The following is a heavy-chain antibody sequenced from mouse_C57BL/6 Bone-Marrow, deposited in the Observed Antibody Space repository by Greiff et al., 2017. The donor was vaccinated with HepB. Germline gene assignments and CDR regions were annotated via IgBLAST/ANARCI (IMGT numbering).Heavy chain of an antibody. D-gene: IGHD2-2*01. CDR3: ARRWLPPFAY. J-gene: IGHJ3*01. CDR1: GFTFSSYG. V-gene: IGHV5-6*01. Sequence: EVQLVESGGDLVKPGGSLKLSCAASGFTFSSYGMSWVRQTPDKRLEWVATISSGGSYTYYPDSVKGRFTISRDNAKNTLYRQMSSLKSEDTAMYYCARRWLPPFAYWGQGTLVTVSA. CDR2: ISSGGSYT.